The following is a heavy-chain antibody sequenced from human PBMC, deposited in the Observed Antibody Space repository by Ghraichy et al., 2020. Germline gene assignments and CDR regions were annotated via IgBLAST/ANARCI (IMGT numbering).Heavy chain of an antibody. V-gene: IGHV3-48*01. CDR2: ITMISSTI. D-gene: IGHD3-22*01. CDR3: ARVKRDYYDSSGYYYSGFDY. Sequence: GGSLRLSCAASGFTFSSYSMNWVRQAPGKGLEWVSHITMISSTIYYADSVKGRFTISRDNAKNSLYLQMNSLRAEDTAVYYCARVKRDYYDSSGYYYSGFDYWGQGTLVTVSS. CDR1: GFTFSSYS. J-gene: IGHJ4*02.